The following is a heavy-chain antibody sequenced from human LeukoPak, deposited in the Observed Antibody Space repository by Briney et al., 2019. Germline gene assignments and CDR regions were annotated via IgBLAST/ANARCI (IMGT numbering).Heavy chain of an antibody. Sequence: PSETLSLTCTVSGGPIRSYYWSWIRQPPGKGLEWIGYIYYSGSTNYNPSLKSRVTISVDTSKNQFSLKLSSVTAADTAVYYCARDPWGYGGPFDYWGQGTLVTVSS. CDR3: ARDPWGYGGPFDY. CDR1: GGPIRSYY. J-gene: IGHJ4*02. D-gene: IGHD4-23*01. CDR2: IYYSGST. V-gene: IGHV4-59*01.